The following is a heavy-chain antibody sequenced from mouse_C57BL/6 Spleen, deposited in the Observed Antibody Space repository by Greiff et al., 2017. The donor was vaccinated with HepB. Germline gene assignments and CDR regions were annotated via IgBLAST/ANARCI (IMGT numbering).Heavy chain of an antibody. D-gene: IGHD3-2*02. V-gene: IGHV1-26*01. CDR3: ARPTAQATTYYAMDY. J-gene: IGHJ4*01. CDR1: GYTFTDYY. CDR2: INPNNGGT. Sequence: EVKLQQSGPELVKPGASVKISCKASGYTFTDYYMNWVKQSHGKSLEWIGDINPNNGGTSYNQKFKGKATLTVDKSSSTAYMELRSLTSEDSAVYYCARPTAQATTYYAMDYWGQGTSVTVSS.